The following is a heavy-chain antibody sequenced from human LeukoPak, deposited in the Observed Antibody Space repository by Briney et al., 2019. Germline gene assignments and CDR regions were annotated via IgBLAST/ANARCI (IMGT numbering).Heavy chain of an antibody. CDR1: GFAFSGYS. CDR2: ISTTSTSI. CDR3: ARGVGATHFDC. V-gene: IGHV3-21*06. D-gene: IGHD1-26*01. Sequence: GGSLRLYCAASGFAFSGYSMNWVRQAPGRGPEWVSLISTTSTSIYYADSVRGRFTISRDNAKNSLYLQMNSLRAEDTAVYYCARGVGATHFDCWGQGTLVTVST. J-gene: IGHJ4*02.